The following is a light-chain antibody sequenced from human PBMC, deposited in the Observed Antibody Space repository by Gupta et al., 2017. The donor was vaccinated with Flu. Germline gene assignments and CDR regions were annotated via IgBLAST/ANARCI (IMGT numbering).Light chain of an antibody. CDR3: QQYYSTPVT. J-gene: IGKJ2*01. Sequence: DIVLTQSPDSLAVSLGERATINCKASQSVLDRSNNKNYLAWYQQKPGQPPKLLIYWASTRESGVPDRFSGSGAGADFTLTISSLQAGDVAVYYCQQYYSTPVTFGQGTKLEIK. CDR2: WAS. V-gene: IGKV4-1*01. CDR1: QSVLDRSNNKNY.